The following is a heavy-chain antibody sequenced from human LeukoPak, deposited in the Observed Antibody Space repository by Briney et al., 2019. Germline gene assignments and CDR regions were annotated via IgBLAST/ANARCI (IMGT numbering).Heavy chain of an antibody. CDR2: SGSGGST. V-gene: IGHV3-23*01. D-gene: IGHD3-3*01. CDR1: GFTFSSYA. Sequence: GGSLRLSCAASGFTFSSYAMSWVRQAPGKGLEWVSGSGSGGSTYYADSVRGRFTISRDNSKNTLYLQMNSLRAEDTAVYYCAKDFWSVYYPNYWGKGTLVTVSS. J-gene: IGHJ4*02. CDR3: AKDFWSVYYPNY.